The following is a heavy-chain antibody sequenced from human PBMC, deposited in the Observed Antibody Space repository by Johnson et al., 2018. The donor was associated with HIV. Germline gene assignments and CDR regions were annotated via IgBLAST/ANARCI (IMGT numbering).Heavy chain of an antibody. V-gene: IGHV3-30*18. CDR1: GFTFSSYG. CDR2: ISYDGSNK. D-gene: IGHD6-25*01. CDR3: ANLAASAAFDI. J-gene: IGHJ3*02. Sequence: VKLVESGGGVVQPGRSLRLSCAASGFTFSSYGMHWVRQAPGKGLEWVAVISYDGSNKYYADSVKGRFTISRDNSKNTLYLQMNSLRAEDTAVYYCANLAASAAFDIWGQWTMVTVSS.